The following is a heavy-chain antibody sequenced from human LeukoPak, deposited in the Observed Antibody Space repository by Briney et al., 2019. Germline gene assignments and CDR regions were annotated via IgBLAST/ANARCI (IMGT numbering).Heavy chain of an antibody. CDR1: GFTFSSYG. Sequence: GGSLRLSCAASGFTFSSYGMHWVRQAPGKGREWVAVIWYDGSNKYYADSVKGRFTISRDNSKNTLYLQMNSLRAEDTAVYYCARSYDILTGYLPINRGQGTLVTVSS. J-gene: IGHJ4*02. V-gene: IGHV3-33*01. D-gene: IGHD3-9*01. CDR3: ARSYDILTGYLPIN. CDR2: IWYDGSNK.